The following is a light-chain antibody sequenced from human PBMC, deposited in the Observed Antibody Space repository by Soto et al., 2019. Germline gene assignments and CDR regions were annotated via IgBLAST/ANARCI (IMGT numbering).Light chain of an antibody. V-gene: IGLV2-14*01. Sequence: QSALTQSASVSGSPGQSITFSCTGTSSDVGGYNYVSWYQQHPGKAPKLIIYDVSNRPSGVSTRFSGSKSGNTASLTISGLQAEDEADYSCSSYTSTNSWVFGGGTKVTVL. CDR1: SSDVGGYNY. J-gene: IGLJ3*02. CDR3: SSYTSTNSWV. CDR2: DVS.